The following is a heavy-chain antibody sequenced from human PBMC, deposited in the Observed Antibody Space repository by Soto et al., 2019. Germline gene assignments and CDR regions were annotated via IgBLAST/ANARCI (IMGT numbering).Heavy chain of an antibody. CDR2: IYYSGST. Sequence: PSETLSLTCTVSGGSISSGGYYWSWIRQHPGKGLEWIGYIYYSGSTYYNPSPKSRVTISVDTSKNQFSLKLSSVTAADTAVYYCASLSIAARPRWYYGMDVWGQGTTVTVSS. V-gene: IGHV4-31*03. D-gene: IGHD6-6*01. J-gene: IGHJ6*02. CDR3: ASLSIAARPRWYYGMDV. CDR1: GGSISSGGYY.